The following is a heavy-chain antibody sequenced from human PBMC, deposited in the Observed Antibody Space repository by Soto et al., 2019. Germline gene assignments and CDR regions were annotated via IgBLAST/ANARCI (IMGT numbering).Heavy chain of an antibody. V-gene: IGHV1-69*13. CDR2: IIPIFGTA. D-gene: IGHD1-26*01. CDR1: GCTFSSYA. CDR3: ATKSQIVGATGRHWFEP. J-gene: IGHJ5*02. Sequence: GASVKVSCKASGCTFSSYAISWVRQAPGQGLEWMGGIIPIFGTANYAQKFQGRVTITADESTSTAYMELSSLRSEDTAVYYCATKSQIVGATGRHWFEPWGQGTLVTVSS.